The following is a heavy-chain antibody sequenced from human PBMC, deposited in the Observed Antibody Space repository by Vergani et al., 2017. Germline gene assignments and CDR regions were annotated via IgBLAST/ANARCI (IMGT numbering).Heavy chain of an antibody. D-gene: IGHD3-16*01. J-gene: IGHJ6*02. CDR3: ARRIISDV. CDR2: INHRGST. CDR1: GGSFSGYY. Sequence: QVQLQQWGAGLLKPSETLSLTCAVYGGSFSGYYWSWIRQPPGKGLEWIGEINHRGSTNYNPSLKSRVTISVDTSKNQFSLKLSSVTAADTAVYYCARRIISDVWGQGTTVTVSS. V-gene: IGHV4-34*01.